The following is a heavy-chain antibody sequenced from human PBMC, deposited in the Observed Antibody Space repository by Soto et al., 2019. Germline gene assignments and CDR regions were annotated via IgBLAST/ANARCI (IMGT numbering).Heavy chain of an antibody. CDR3: ARGNYYDSSGYYNSFDY. D-gene: IGHD3-22*01. V-gene: IGHV4-61*01. CDR1: GGSVSSGSYY. CDR2: IYYSGST. J-gene: IGHJ4*02. Sequence: SETLSLTCTVSGGSVSSGSYYWSWIRQPPGKGLEWIGYIYYSGSTNYNPSLKSRVTISVDTSKNQFSLKLSSVTAADTAVYYCARGNYYDSSGYYNSFDYWGQGTRVTVSS.